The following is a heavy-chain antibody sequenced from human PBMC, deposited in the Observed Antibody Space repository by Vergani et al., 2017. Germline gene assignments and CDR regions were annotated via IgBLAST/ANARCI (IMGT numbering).Heavy chain of an antibody. Sequence: EVQLLESGGGLVQPGGSLRLTCAASDFTFSNYAMNWVRQAPGKGLEWVSGISGSGVSAYYTDSVKGRFTISRDNSKNMLFLQMNNLRTVDTAIYYCAKQYFVSGNYLFDYWGQGTLVTVSS. V-gene: IGHV3-23*01. CDR2: ISGSGVSA. CDR1: DFTFSNYA. D-gene: IGHD3-10*01. J-gene: IGHJ4*02. CDR3: AKQYFVSGNYLFDY.